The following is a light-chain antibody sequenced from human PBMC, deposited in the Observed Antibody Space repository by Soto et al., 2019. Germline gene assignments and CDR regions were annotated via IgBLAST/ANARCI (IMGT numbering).Light chain of an antibody. V-gene: IGLV2-8*01. J-gene: IGLJ3*02. CDR1: SSDVGGYNF. CDR3: SSFGGGNKVL. CDR2: EVT. Sequence: QSALTQPPSASGSPGQSVTISCTGTSSDVGGYNFVSWYQQHPGKVPKTVIYEVTKRPSGVPDRFSGSKSGNTASLIVSGLQAEDEADYYCSSFGGGNKVLFGGGTKLTVL.